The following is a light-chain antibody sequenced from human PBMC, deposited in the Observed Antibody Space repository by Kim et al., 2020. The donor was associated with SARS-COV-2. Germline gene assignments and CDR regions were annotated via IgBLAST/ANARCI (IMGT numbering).Light chain of an antibody. J-gene: IGLJ3*02. V-gene: IGLV1-47*01. CDR1: NSNIGSNY. CDR2: RNT. CDR3: ATWDDSLRGHV. Sequence: QSVLTQPPSASGTPGQRVTISCSGSNSNIGSNYVYWYQQLPGAAPKLLIYRNTLRPSGVPDRFSGSKSGTSASLAISGLRFADEADYYCATWDDSLRGHVFGGGTKLTVL.